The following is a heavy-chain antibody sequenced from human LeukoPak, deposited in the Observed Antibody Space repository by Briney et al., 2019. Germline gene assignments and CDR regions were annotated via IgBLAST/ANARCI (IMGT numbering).Heavy chain of an antibody. D-gene: IGHD2-21*02. V-gene: IGHV1-8*01. J-gene: IGHJ4*02. Sequence: ASVKVSCKASGYTFTSYDINWVRQAAGQGLAWMGWMNPNSGNTGYAQKFQGRVTMTRNTSISTAYMELSSLRSEDTAVYYCAVRLVVTANPTDYWGQGTLVTVSS. CDR1: GYTFTSYD. CDR2: MNPNSGNT. CDR3: AVRLVVTANPTDY.